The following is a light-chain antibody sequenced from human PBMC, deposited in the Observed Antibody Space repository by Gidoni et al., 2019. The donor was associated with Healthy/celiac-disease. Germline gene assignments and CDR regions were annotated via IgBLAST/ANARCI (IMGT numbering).Light chain of an antibody. CDR1: SSDVGGYNY. CDR3: SSYAGSSNWGV. Sequence: QSALTQPPSASGSPGQSVTISCTGTSSDVGGYNYVSWYQQHPGKAPKLMIYEVSKRPSGVPDRFSGSKSGNTASLTVSGLQAEDEADYYCSSYAGSSNWGVFGGGTKLTVL. J-gene: IGLJ2*01. CDR2: EVS. V-gene: IGLV2-8*01.